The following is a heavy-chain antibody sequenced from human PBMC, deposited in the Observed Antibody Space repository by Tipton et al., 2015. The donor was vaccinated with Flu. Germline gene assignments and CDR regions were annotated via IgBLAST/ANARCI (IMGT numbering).Heavy chain of an antibody. CDR2: MYYSGST. CDR3: ARGGIWSGYHPFDY. V-gene: IGHV4-59*01. J-gene: IGHJ4*02. Sequence: GLVKPSETLSLTCTVSGVSISSNYWSWIRQPPGKGLEWIGYMYYSGSTNYNPSLKSRVTISGDTSKNQFSLKLSSVTAADTAVYYCARGGIWSGYHPFDYWGQGTLVTVSS. D-gene: IGHD3-3*01. CDR1: GVSISSNY.